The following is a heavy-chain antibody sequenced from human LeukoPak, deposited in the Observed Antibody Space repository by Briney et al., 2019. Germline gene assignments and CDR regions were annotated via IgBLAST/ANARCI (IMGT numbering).Heavy chain of an antibody. V-gene: IGHV3-30*02. D-gene: IGHD1-26*01. CDR3: AKDLGD. CDR1: GFTSSNYG. Sequence: AGSLRLSCAASGFTSSNYGMHWVRQAPGKGLEWVSFIRNDGSDKYYADSVKGRFTISRDNSKNKVYLQTNSLTTEDTALYYCAKDLGDWGQGTLVTVSS. CDR2: IRNDGSDK. J-gene: IGHJ4*02.